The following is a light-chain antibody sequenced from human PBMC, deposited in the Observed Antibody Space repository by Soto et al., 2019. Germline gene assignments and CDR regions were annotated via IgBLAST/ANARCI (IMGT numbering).Light chain of an antibody. CDR3: FSYAGSYVV. CDR1: SSDVGTYNY. V-gene: IGLV2-11*01. J-gene: IGLJ2*01. Sequence: QSALTQPRSVSGSPGQSVTISCTATSSDVGTYNYVSWYQHHPGKAPKLIIYDVGKRPSGVPDRFSGTKSDTTPSLTISPPQIEDEADYSCFSYAGSYVVVGGGTKVTVL. CDR2: DVG.